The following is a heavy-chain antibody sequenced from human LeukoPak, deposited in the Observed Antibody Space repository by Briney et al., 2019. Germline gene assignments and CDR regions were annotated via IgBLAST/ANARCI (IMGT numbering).Heavy chain of an antibody. D-gene: IGHD2/OR15-2a*01. CDR3: ARDSSAFYGTEYFQH. CDR2: IGAYSGNS. V-gene: IGHV1-18*01. J-gene: IGHJ1*01. CDR1: NTFSNYG. Sequence: GASVKVSCKTSNTFSNYGITWVRQAPGQGLEWMGWIGAYSGNSEFAQKFQGRVTMTTDASSGTAYIELTNLTPVDTAVYFCARDSSAFYGTEYFQHWGRGTLVTVSS.